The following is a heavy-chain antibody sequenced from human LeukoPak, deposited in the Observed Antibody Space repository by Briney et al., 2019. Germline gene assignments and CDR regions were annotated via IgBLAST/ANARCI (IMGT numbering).Heavy chain of an antibody. CDR2: IYYSGST. D-gene: IGHD2-8*01. CDR3: TSGGMVSGDY. V-gene: IGHV4-59*01. J-gene: IGHJ4*01. CDR1: GGSINSYY. Sequence: SETLSLTCTVSGGSINSYYWSWIRQPPGKGLEWIGYIYYSGSTNYNPSLKSRVTISRDTSKNPFSLKLRSVTAADTAVYYCTSGGMVSGDYWGHGTLVTVSS.